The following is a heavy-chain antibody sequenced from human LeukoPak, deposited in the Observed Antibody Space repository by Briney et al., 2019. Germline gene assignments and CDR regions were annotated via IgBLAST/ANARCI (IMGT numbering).Heavy chain of an antibody. CDR3: FGDYSKDY. CDR1: GFTFSSYG. V-gene: IGHV3-30*02. D-gene: IGHD4-11*01. J-gene: IGHJ4*02. Sequence: GGSLRLSCAASGFTFSSYGMHWVRQAPGKGLEWVAFIRYDGSNKYYADSVKGRSTISRDNSKNTLYLQMNSLRAEDTAVYYCFGDYSKDYWGQGTLVTVSS. CDR2: IRYDGSNK.